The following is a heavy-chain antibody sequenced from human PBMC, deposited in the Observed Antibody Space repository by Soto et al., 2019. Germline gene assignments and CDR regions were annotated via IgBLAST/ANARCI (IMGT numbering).Heavy chain of an antibody. J-gene: IGHJ5*02. CDR1: GVTFSSYA. Sequence: QVPLVQSGAEVQKPGSSVTVSCKASGVTFSSYAIHWVRQAPGQGLEWMGGIIPMYGPAKYAQWFQGRVTITADESTTTVYMELTSLTSQDTAVYYCARVTSMVRGVIDNWFDPWGHGTLVTVSS. V-gene: IGHV1-69*01. D-gene: IGHD3-10*01. CDR3: ARVTSMVRGVIDNWFDP. CDR2: IIPMYGPA.